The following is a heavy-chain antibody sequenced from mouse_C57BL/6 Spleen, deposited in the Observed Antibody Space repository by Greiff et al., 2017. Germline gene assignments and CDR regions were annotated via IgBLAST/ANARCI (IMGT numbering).Heavy chain of an antibody. J-gene: IGHJ1*03. D-gene: IGHD1-1*01. CDR2: IYPRSGNT. Sequence: QVQLQQSGAELARPGASVKLSCKASGYTFTSYGISWVKQRTGQGLEWIGEIYPRSGNTYYNEKFKGKATLTADKSSSTAYMELHSLTSEDSAVYFCARGYYGSGKTWYFDVWGTGTTVTVSS. CDR1: GYTFTSYG. V-gene: IGHV1-81*01. CDR3: ARGYYGSGKTWYFDV.